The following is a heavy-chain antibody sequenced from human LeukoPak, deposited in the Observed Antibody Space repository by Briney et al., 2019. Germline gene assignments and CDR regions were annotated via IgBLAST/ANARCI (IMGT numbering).Heavy chain of an antibody. CDR2: IYTSGST. CDR1: GGSISIYY. CDR3: ARRSGMIVVVSRVATWFDP. D-gene: IGHD3-22*01. V-gene: IGHV4-4*07. Sequence: SENLSLTCTVSGGSISIYYWSWIRQPAGKGLEWIGRIYTSGSTNYNPSLKSRVTMSVDTSKNQFSLKLSSVTAADTAVYYCARRSGMIVVVSRVATWFDPWGQGTLVTVSS. J-gene: IGHJ5*02.